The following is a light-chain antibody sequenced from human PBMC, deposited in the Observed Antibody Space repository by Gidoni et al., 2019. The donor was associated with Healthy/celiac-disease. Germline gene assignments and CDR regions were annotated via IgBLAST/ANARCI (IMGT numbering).Light chain of an antibody. J-gene: IGLJ2*01. CDR2: EVS. CDR3: SSYTSSSTLV. V-gene: IGLV2-14*01. CDR1: SSDVGGYNY. Sequence: QSALTQPASVSGSPGQSITISCTGTSSDVGGYNYVFWYQQHPGKAPKLMIYEVSNRPSGVSNRFSGSKSGNTASLTISGLQAEDEADYYCSSYTSSSTLVVGGGTKLTVL.